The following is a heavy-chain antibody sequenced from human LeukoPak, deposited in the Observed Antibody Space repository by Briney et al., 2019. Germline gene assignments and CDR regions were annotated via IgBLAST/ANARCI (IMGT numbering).Heavy chain of an antibody. J-gene: IGHJ4*02. Sequence: SETLSLTCTVSGGSISSGGYYWSWIRQHPGKGLEWIGYIYCSGSTYYNPSLKSRVTISVDTSKNQFSLKLSSVTAADTAVYYCARGRDGYNYYFDYWGQGTLVTVSS. V-gene: IGHV4-31*03. CDR1: GGSISSGGYY. D-gene: IGHD5-24*01. CDR3: ARGRDGYNYYFDY. CDR2: IYCSGST.